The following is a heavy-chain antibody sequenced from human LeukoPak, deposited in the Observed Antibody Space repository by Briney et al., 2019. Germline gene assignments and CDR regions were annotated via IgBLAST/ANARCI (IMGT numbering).Heavy chain of an antibody. D-gene: IGHD3-10*01. CDR1: GGSISSYY. CDR3: ARDLLYYYGSGSYPNLPCY. Sequence: SETLSLTCTVSGGSISSYYWSWIRQPPGKGLEWIGYIYYSGSTNYNPSLKSRVTISVDTSKNQFSLKLSSVTAADTAVYYCARDLLYYYGSGSYPNLPCYWGQGTLVTVSS. J-gene: IGHJ4*02. V-gene: IGHV4-59*12. CDR2: IYYSGST.